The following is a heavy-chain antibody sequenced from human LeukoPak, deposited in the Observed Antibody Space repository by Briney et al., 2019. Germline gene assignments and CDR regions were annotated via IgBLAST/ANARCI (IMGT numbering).Heavy chain of an antibody. D-gene: IGHD3-9*01. V-gene: IGHV4-59*12. CDR1: GGSISSYY. CDR2: IYYSGST. J-gene: IGHJ4*02. Sequence: SETLSLTCTVSGGSISSYYWSWIRQPPGKGLEWIGYIYYSGSTNYNPSLKSRVTISVDTSKNQFSLKLSSVTAADTAVYYCAGYDILTGYYPQPFDYWGQGTLVTVSS. CDR3: AGYDILTGYYPQPFDY.